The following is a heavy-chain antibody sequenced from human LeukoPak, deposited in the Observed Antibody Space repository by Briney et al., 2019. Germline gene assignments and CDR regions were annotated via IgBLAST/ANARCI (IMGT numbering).Heavy chain of an antibody. Sequence: GGSLRLSCAASGFTFSSNYMSWVRQAPGKGLEWISVIYSGGSTYYADSVKGRFTISRDNSKNTLYLQMNSLRAEDTAVYYCARDVSPGYCSGGSCYGSWFDPWGQGTLVTVSS. CDR2: IYSGGST. CDR3: ARDVSPGYCSGGSCYGSWFDP. V-gene: IGHV3-53*01. CDR1: GFTFSSNY. D-gene: IGHD2-15*01. J-gene: IGHJ5*02.